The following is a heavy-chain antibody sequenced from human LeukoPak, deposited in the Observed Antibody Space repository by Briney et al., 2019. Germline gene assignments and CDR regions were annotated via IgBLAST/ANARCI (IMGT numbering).Heavy chain of an antibody. Sequence: SETLSLTCTASGGSISSSSYYWGWIRQPPGKGLEWIGSIYYSGSTYYNPSLKSRVTISVDTSKNQFSLKLSSVTAADTAVYYCARHLAYSSSWGFGGLYWGQGTLVTVSS. J-gene: IGHJ4*02. CDR3: ARHLAYSSSWGFGGLY. D-gene: IGHD6-6*01. CDR2: IYYSGST. CDR1: GGSISSSSYY. V-gene: IGHV4-39*01.